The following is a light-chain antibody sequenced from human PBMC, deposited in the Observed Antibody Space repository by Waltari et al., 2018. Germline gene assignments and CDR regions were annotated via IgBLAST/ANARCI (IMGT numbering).Light chain of an antibody. V-gene: IGKV3-20*01. J-gene: IGKJ4*01. CDR1: QSLSSTY. CDR2: DAS. CDR3: QQYGTSPT. Sequence: EIVLTQSPGTLSLSPGERATLSCRASQSLSSTYLAWYQQKSCQAPRLVIYDASLRATGTPDRFSGSGSGTEFTLTISRLEPEDFAVYYCQQYGTSPTFGGGTMVEIK.